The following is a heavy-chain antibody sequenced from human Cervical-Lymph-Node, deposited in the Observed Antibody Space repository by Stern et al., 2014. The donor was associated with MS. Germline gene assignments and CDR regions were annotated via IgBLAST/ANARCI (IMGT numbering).Heavy chain of an antibody. Sequence: QVQLVQSGPGLVKPSQTLSLTCTVSGGSISSSGYYWSWIRQPADKGLEWIGRIHDSGSTYYNPYLKSRVTISMDTAKNQFSLALTSVTAADTAVYYCATTRWDLFTWNWFDPWGQGTLVTVSS. CDR1: GGSISSSGYY. V-gene: IGHV4-61*02. CDR3: ATTRWDLFTWNWFDP. D-gene: IGHD1-26*01. CDR2: IHDSGST. J-gene: IGHJ5*02.